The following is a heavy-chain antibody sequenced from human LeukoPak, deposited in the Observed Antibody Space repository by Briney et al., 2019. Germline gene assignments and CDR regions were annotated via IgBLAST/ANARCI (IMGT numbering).Heavy chain of an antibody. D-gene: IGHD3-22*01. Sequence: SGTLSLTCTISGDSINSLDLWSWVRQPPGKGLGWIGEMYLSGTTHSNPSVKSRVTISIDKSKNQFFLNLSSVTAADTAVYYCAGLVGRYSSGLYYYYFDYWGQGTLVTVSS. CDR2: MYLSGTT. CDR3: AGLVGRYSSGLYYYYFDY. CDR1: GDSINSLDL. J-gene: IGHJ4*02. V-gene: IGHV4-4*02.